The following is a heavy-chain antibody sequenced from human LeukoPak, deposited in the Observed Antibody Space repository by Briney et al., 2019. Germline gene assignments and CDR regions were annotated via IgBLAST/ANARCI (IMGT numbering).Heavy chain of an antibody. CDR2: ISNSGETT. CDR1: GFTFTNYA. Sequence: GGSLRLSCAASGFTFTNYAMSWVRQAPGKGLDFVSSISNSGETTNYADSVKGRFTISRDNSKNTLYLQMNSLRAEGTAVYYCARGLWWSKYYFDYWGQGTLVTVSS. J-gene: IGHJ4*02. V-gene: IGHV3-23*01. D-gene: IGHD2-21*01. CDR3: ARGLWWSKYYFDY.